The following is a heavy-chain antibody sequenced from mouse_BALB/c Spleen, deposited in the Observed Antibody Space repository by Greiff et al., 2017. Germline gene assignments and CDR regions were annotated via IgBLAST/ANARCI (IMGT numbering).Heavy chain of an antibody. CDR2: ISYSGST. V-gene: IGHV3-2*02. CDR1: GYSITSDYA. Sequence: VQLQQSGPGLVKPSQSLSLTCTVTGYSITSDYAWNWIRQFPGNKLEWMGYISYSGSTSYNPSLKSRISITRDTSKNQFFLQLNSVTTEDTATYYCARDYYGGAMDYWGQGTSVTVSS. J-gene: IGHJ4*01. CDR3: ARDYYGGAMDY. D-gene: IGHD1-1*01.